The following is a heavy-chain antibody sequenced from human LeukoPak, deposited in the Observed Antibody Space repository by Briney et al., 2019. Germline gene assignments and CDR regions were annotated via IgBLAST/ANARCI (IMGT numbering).Heavy chain of an antibody. D-gene: IGHD6-6*01. Sequence: ASVKVSCKASGYTFTSYGISWVRQAPGQGLEWMGWINPNSGGTNYAQNFQGRVTMSRDTSISTAYMELSRLISDDTAVYYCARDVTIAARPGYWGQGTLVTVSS. CDR3: ARDVTIAARPGY. CDR2: INPNSGGT. V-gene: IGHV1-2*02. CDR1: GYTFTSYG. J-gene: IGHJ4*02.